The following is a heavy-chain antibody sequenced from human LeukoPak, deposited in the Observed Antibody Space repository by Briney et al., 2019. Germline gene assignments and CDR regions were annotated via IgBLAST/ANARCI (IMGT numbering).Heavy chain of an antibody. CDR3: ARDLPPGIPAYY. D-gene: IGHD2-2*01. V-gene: IGHV1-69*04. J-gene: IGHJ4*02. Sequence: SVKVSCKASGYTFSGYYMHWVRQAPGQGLEWMGRIIPILGIANYAQKFQGRVTITADKSTSTAYMELSSLRSEDTAVYYCARDLPPGIPAYYWGQGTLVTVSS. CDR2: IIPILGIA. CDR1: GYTFSGYY.